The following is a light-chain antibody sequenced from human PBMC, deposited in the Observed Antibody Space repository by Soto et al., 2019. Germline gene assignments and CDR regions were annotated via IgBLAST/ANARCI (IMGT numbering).Light chain of an antibody. Sequence: QSVLTQPPSVSAAEGQRVTITRYGSSFNIGNNYVSWYQQLPGTAPKLLIYENNKRPSGIPDRFSGSKSGTSATLGITGLRTGDEAEYYCGTWDSSLSSVVFGGGSKVTVL. CDR1: SFNIGNNY. V-gene: IGLV1-51*02. CDR2: ENN. CDR3: GTWDSSLSSVV. J-gene: IGLJ2*01.